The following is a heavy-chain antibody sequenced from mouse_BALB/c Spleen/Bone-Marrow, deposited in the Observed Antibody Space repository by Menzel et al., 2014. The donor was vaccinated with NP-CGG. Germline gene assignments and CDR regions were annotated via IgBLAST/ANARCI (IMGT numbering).Heavy chain of an antibody. CDR3: RCSDYSMDY. CDR1: GYTFTRYW. CDR2: IYPGSGTI. J-gene: IGHJ4*01. V-gene: IGHV1S22*01. Sequence: LQQSGSELVRPGASVKLSCKASGYTFTRYWIHWVKQRPGQGLEWIGNIYPGSGTINYDEKFKNKATLTVDTSSSIAYMQVSNQTSGGAAVYYCRCSDYSMDYWGPGTSVTVSS.